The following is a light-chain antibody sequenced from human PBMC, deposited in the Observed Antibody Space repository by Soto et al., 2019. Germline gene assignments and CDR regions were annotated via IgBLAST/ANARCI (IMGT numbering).Light chain of an antibody. J-gene: IGLJ2*01. Sequence: QAVVTQEPSLTVSPGGTVTLTCGSITGTVTTGHAPYWFQQKPGQAPRTLIYETTNRHSWTPARFSGSLLGGKAALTLSGTQPEDEAEYYCLLSYSGARVFGGGTKLTVL. V-gene: IGLV7-46*01. CDR1: TGTVTTGHA. CDR3: LLSYSGARV. CDR2: ETT.